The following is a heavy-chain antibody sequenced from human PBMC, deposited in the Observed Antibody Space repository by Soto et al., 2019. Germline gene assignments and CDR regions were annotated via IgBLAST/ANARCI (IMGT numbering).Heavy chain of an antibody. CDR1: GYCFTSYW. D-gene: IGHD3-10*01. CDR2: IYPGDSGT. CDR3: AGGGVRGVITRTRDYYGMDV. J-gene: IGHJ6*02. Sequence: PGESLKISCKGTGYCFTSYWIDWVRQMPGKGLEWMGIIYPGDSGTRYSPSFQGQVTISADKSISTAYLQWSSLKASDTAMYYCAGGGVRGVITRTRDYYGMDVWGQGTTVTVSS. V-gene: IGHV5-51*01.